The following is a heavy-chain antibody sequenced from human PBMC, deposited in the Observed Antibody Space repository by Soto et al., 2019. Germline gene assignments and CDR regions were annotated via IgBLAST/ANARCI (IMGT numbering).Heavy chain of an antibody. D-gene: IGHD6-25*01. V-gene: IGHV4-34*01. Sequence: SETLSLTCAVYGGSFSGYYWSWIRQPPGKGLEWIGEINHSGSTNYNPSLKSRVTISVDTSKNQFSLKLSSVTAADTAVYYCARGLGLSVAHYYYYGMDVWGQGTTVTVS. CDR1: GGSFSGYY. J-gene: IGHJ6*02. CDR3: ARGLGLSVAHYYYYGMDV. CDR2: INHSGST.